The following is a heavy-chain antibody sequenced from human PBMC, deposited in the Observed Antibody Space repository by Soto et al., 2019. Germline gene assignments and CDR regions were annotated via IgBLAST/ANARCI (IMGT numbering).Heavy chain of an antibody. J-gene: IGHJ4*02. CDR2: SHSSSSTI. V-gene: IGHV3-48*02. Sequence: GGCLRLSCAASGFTFSSNSLHWVRQAHRQGLQRVSYSHSSSSTIKYEDSVKGRFTISRDNAKNSLYLQMKRLRDEDPAVYYCAKITTSIVGPFDEWGQGTLVSVAS. CDR3: AKITTSIVGPFDE. D-gene: IGHD3-16*02. CDR1: GFTFSSNS.